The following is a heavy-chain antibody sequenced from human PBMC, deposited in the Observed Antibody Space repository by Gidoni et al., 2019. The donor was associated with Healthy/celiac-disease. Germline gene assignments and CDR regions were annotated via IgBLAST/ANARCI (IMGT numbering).Heavy chain of an antibody. J-gene: IGHJ2*01. CDR1: GFTFDDYA. D-gene: IGHD4-17*01. CDR2: ISWNSGSI. Sequence: EVQLVESGGGLVQPGRSLSLSCAASGFTFDDYAMHWVRQAPGKGLEWVSGISWNSGSIGYADSVKGRFTISRDNAKNSLYLQMNSLRAEDTALYYCAKDLSGDYVRYFDLWGRGTLVTVSS. V-gene: IGHV3-9*01. CDR3: AKDLSGDYVRYFDL.